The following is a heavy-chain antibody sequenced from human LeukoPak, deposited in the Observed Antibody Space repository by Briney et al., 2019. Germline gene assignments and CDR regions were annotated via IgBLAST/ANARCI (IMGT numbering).Heavy chain of an antibody. J-gene: IGHJ2*01. Sequence: GGSLRLSCAASGFTLSYYGMHWVRQAPGKGLEWVALIWSDGSNENYADSVKGRFTISRDTSRNTLYLQMHSLRAEDTAVYYCVRDADTSGSYWYIDLWGRGTQVTVYS. D-gene: IGHD3-22*01. CDR2: IWSDGSNE. CDR3: VRDADTSGSYWYIDL. CDR1: GFTLSYYG. V-gene: IGHV3-33*01.